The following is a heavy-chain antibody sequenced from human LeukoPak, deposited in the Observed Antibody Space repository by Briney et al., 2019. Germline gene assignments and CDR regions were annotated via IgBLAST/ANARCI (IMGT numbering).Heavy chain of an antibody. Sequence: PGGPLRLSCAASGFTFSSYSMNWVRQAPGKGLEWVSSISSSSSYIYYADSVKGRFTISRDNAKNSLYLQMNSLRAEDTAVYYCARSRGWTPDYYDSSGYSLDAFDIWGQGTMVTVSS. V-gene: IGHV3-21*01. CDR1: GFTFSSYS. CDR3: ARSRGWTPDYYDSSGYSLDAFDI. J-gene: IGHJ3*02. D-gene: IGHD3-22*01. CDR2: ISSSSSYI.